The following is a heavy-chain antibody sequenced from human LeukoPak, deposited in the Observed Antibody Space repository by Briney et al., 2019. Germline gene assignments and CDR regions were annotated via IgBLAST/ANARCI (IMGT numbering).Heavy chain of an antibody. CDR2: ISYDGSNK. V-gene: IGHV3-30*03. J-gene: IGHJ4*02. CDR3: ARSQWLVEGGPSSFDY. D-gene: IGHD6-19*01. CDR1: GFTFSSYG. Sequence: PGGSLRLSCAASGFTFSSYGMHWVRQAPGKGLEWVAVISYDGSNKYYADSVKGRFTISRDNAKNSLYLQMNSLRAEDTAVYYCARSQWLVEGGPSSFDYWGQGTLVTVSS.